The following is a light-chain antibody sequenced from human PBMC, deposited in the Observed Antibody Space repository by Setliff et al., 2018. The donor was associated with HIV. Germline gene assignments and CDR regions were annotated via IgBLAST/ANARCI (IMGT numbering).Light chain of an antibody. CDR1: SSDVGGYDY. CDR3: SSYTSSTTRV. J-gene: IGLJ1*01. CDR2: EVR. V-gene: IGLV2-14*01. Sequence: QSVLTQAASVSGSPGQSITISCTGSSSDVGGYDYVAWYQQHPGKAPKLMIYEVRSRPSGVSNRFSGSKSGNTASLTISGLQADVEANYYCSSYTSSTTRVFGTGTKVTVL.